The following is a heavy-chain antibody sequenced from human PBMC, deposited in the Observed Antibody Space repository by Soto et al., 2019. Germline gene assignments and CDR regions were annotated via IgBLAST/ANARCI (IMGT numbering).Heavy chain of an antibody. J-gene: IGHJ4*02. V-gene: IGHV3-11*01. CDR3: AGARNSYGYDS. CDR1: GFTFSDYY. Sequence: QVQLVESGGGLVKPGGSLRLSWAASGFTFSDYYMTWIRQAPGKGLECVSYINPSGGTIYYADSVKVRFTISRDNSKNSLYLQMNILRAEDTAVYYCAGARNSYGYDSWGQGTLVTVSS. D-gene: IGHD5-18*01. CDR2: INPSGGTI.